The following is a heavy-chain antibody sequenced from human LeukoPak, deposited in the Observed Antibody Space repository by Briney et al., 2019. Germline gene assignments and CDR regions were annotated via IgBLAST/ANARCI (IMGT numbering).Heavy chain of an antibody. J-gene: IGHJ4*02. D-gene: IGHD3-10*01. CDR1: GFTFDDYG. V-gene: IGHV3-20*04. Sequence: PGGSLRLSCAGSGFTFDDYGMSWVRQAPGKGLEWVSGINWNGGSTGYADSVKGRFTISRDNAKNSLYLQMNSLRAEDTALYYCAREGVTMVRGVINYFDYWGQGTLVTVSS. CDR2: INWNGGST. CDR3: AREGVTMVRGVINYFDY.